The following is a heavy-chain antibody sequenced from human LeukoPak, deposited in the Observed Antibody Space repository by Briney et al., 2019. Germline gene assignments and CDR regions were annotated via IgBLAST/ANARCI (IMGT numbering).Heavy chain of an antibody. CDR2: IYTGGST. D-gene: IGHD6-13*01. CDR1: GGSINSYF. CDR3: ASGIAAAGTFNLLSVGYYFDY. J-gene: IGHJ4*02. V-gene: IGHV4-4*07. Sequence: SETLSLTCTVSGGSINSYFWTWIRQPAGKGLEWIGRIYTGGSTNYNPSLKSRVTISVDTSKNQFSLKLSSVTAADTAVYYCASGIAAAGTFNLLSVGYYFDYWGQGTLVTVSS.